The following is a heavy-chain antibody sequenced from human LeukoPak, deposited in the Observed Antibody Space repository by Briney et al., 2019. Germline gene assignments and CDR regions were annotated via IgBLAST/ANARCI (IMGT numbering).Heavy chain of an antibody. Sequence: GGSLRLSCAASGFTFSSYAMHWVRQAPGKGLEWVAVISYDGSNKYYADSAKGRFTISRDNSKNTLYLQMNSLRAEDTAVYYCCAGSYVSLDYWGQGTLVTVSS. CDR2: ISYDGSNK. CDR1: GFTFSSYA. D-gene: IGHD3-10*01. CDR3: CAGSYVSLDY. V-gene: IGHV3-30-3*01. J-gene: IGHJ4*02.